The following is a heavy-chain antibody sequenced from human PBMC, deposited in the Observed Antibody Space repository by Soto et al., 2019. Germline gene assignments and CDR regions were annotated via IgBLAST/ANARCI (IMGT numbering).Heavy chain of an antibody. Sequence: EVQLLESGGGLVQPGGSLRLSCAASGFTFSTYAMSWVRQAPGKGLEWVSAISLGGSYTYYADSVKGRFTISRDNSKNRLYLQMNSLRAEDTAVYYSAKGQSDSGSYYTPLAHGMDVWGRGTTVTVSS. CDR1: GFTFSTYA. V-gene: IGHV3-23*01. CDR3: AKGQSDSGSYYTPLAHGMDV. D-gene: IGHD1-26*01. J-gene: IGHJ6*02. CDR2: ISLGGSYT.